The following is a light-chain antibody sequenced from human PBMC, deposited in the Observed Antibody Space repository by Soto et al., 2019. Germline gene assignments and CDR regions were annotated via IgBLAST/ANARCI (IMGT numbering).Light chain of an antibody. Sequence: QSVLTQPPSASGSPGQSVTLSCTGTSSDVGGYNFVSWYQQHPGKAPRVLIYEVSERPSGVPDRFSGSKSGNTASLTVSGLQAEDEADYYCSSSAGTNNLVFGTGTKVTVL. V-gene: IGLV2-8*01. CDR2: EVS. CDR1: SSDVGGYNF. J-gene: IGLJ1*01. CDR3: SSSAGTNNLV.